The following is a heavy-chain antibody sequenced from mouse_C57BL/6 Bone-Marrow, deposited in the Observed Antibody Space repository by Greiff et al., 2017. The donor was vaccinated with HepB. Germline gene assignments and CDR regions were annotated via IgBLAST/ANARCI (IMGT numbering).Heavy chain of an antibody. CDR2: IYPGDGDT. D-gene: IGHD2-1*01. J-gene: IGHJ2*01. CDR1: GYAFSSSW. Sequence: VHLVESGPELVNPGASVKISCKASGYAFSSSWMNWVKQRPGKGLEWIGRIYPGDGDTNYNGKFKGKATLTADKSSSTAYMQLSSLTSEDSAVYFCAVYGNYDYWGQGTTLTVSS. V-gene: IGHV1-82*01. CDR3: AVYGNYDY.